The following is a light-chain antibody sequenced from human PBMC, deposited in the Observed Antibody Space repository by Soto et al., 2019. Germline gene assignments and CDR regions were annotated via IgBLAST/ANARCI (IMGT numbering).Light chain of an antibody. CDR3: RSYTSSSTVV. CDR2: DVS. CDR1: SSDVGGYNY. J-gene: IGLJ2*01. V-gene: IGLV2-14*01. Sequence: QSALTQPASVSGSPGQSITISCTGTSSDVGGYNYVSWYQQHPGKAPKLMIYDVSSRPSGVSSRFSGSKSGNTASLTISGLQAEDEADYYCRSYTSSSTVVFGGGTKLTVL.